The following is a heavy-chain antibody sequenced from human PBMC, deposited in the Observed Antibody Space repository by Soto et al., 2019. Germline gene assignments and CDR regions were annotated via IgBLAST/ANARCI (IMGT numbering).Heavy chain of an antibody. V-gene: IGHV1-2*02. Sequence: QVQLVQSGTEVKKPGASVKVSCEASGYSFTDYYMAWVRQAPGQGLEWMGWINPNSGDTNYAQKFQGRVTMTRDASITTAYMELRRLKSDDTAVYFCARDPRNYYGSSPYGMDVWGQGTTVTVSS. CDR3: ARDPRNYYGSSPYGMDV. J-gene: IGHJ6*02. CDR2: INPNSGDT. CDR1: GYSFTDYY. D-gene: IGHD3-10*01.